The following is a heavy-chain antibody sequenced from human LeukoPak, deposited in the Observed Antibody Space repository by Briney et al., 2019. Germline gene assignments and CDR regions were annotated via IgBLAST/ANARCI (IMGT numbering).Heavy chain of an antibody. CDR3: ARDLELTYYDSSGHDY. D-gene: IGHD3-22*01. Sequence: GGSLRLSCAASGFTFSAYWMHWVRQVPGKGLLWVSRINGEGRTTNYAESVKGRFVISRDNAKNTVYLQMNRLRAEDTAVYYCARDLELTYYDSSGHDYWGQGTLVTVSS. CDR1: GFTFSAYW. V-gene: IGHV3-74*01. J-gene: IGHJ4*02. CDR2: INGEGRTT.